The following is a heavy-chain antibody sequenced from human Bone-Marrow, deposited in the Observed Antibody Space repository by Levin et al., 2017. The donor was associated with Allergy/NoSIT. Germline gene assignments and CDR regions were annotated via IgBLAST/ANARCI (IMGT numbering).Heavy chain of an antibody. Sequence: AGGSLRLSCAASGVTFNNHTLHWVRQAPGKGLEWVALISSDGSSKYYADSVKGRFTISRDNSKNTLYLEMSSLRAEDTAVYYCARVRRGDFWSGYYGYYYYYGMDVWGQGTTVTVSS. CDR2: ISSDGSSK. CDR1: GVTFNNHT. D-gene: IGHD3-3*01. V-gene: IGHV3-30-3*01. J-gene: IGHJ6*02. CDR3: ARVRRGDFWSGYYGYYYYYGMDV.